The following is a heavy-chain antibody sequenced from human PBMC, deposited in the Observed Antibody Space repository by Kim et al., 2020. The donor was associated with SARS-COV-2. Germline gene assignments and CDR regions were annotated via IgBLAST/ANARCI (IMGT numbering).Heavy chain of an antibody. V-gene: IGHV4-59*08. Sequence: NYNPSLQSRVTISVDTYKNQFSLMLNSVTAADTAVYYCARHAGGLRSTFDFWGQGTMVSVSS. D-gene: IGHD3-16*01. CDR3: ARHAGGLRSTFDF. J-gene: IGHJ3*01.